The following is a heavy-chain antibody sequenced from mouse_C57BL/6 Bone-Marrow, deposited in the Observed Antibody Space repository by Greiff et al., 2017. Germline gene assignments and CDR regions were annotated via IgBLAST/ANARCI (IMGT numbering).Heavy chain of an antibody. CDR2: IHPNSGSN. CDR1: GYTFTSYW. Sequence: QVQLQQPGAELVKPGDSVKLSCKASGYTFTSYWMHWVKQRPGQGLEWIGMIHPNSGSNNYNEKFKSKATLTVDKSTSTAYMQLSSLTSEDSAVYYCAILLWFDYWGQVTTLTVSS. D-gene: IGHD2-1*01. V-gene: IGHV1-64*01. CDR3: AILLWFDY. J-gene: IGHJ2*01.